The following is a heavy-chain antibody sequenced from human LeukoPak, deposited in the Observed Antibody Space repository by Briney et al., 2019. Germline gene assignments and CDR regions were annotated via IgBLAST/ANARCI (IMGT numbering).Heavy chain of an antibody. CDR3: ASHQMRVQF. CDR2: IKEDGSVK. CDR1: GFTFSTYW. Sequence: GGSLRLSCAVSGFTFSTYWMTWVRQAPGKGLEWVANIKEDGSVKYYVDSVKGRFTISRDNAENSLYLQMNSLRGEDTAVYYCASHQMRVQFWGQGTLVTVSS. J-gene: IGHJ4*02. V-gene: IGHV3-7*05. D-gene: IGHD4-11*01.